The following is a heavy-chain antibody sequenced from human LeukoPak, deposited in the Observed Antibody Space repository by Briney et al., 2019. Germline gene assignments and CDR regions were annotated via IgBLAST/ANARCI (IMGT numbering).Heavy chain of an antibody. V-gene: IGHV4-34*01. Sequence: SETLSLTCAVYGGSFSGYYWSWIRQPPGKGLEWIGEINHSGSTNYNPSLKSRVTISVDTSKNQFSLKLSSVTAADTAVYYCARAYSSSWGAYYYYYYMDVWGKGTTVTISS. CDR3: ARAYSSSWGAYYYYYYMDV. CDR2: INHSGST. J-gene: IGHJ6*03. CDR1: GGSFSGYY. D-gene: IGHD6-13*01.